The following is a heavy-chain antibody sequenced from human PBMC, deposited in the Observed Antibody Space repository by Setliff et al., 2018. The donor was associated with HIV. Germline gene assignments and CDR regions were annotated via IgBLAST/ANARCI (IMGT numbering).Heavy chain of an antibody. J-gene: IGHJ2*01. CDR1: GGSIRSSGYY. V-gene: IGHV4-39*07. CDR3: ARSRGDIVMMVAAHWYFDL. D-gene: IGHD2-15*01. Sequence: SETLSLTCSVSGGSIRSSGYYWGWIRQPPGKGLEWIGSIYYSGSTYYTPSLKSRVTISVDTSKNQFSLKLSSVTAADTAVYYCARSRGDIVMMVAAHWYFDLWGRGTLVTVSS. CDR2: IYYSGST.